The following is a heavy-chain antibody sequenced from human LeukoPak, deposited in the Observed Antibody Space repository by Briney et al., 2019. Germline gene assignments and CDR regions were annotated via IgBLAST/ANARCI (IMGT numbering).Heavy chain of an antibody. V-gene: IGHV4-31*01. Sequence: SETLSLTCTVSGGSISSGGYYWSWIRQHPGKGLEWIGYIYYSGSTYYNPSLKSQVTISVDTSKNQFSLKLSSVTAADTAVYYCARDLGYEGAFDIWGQGTMVTVSS. CDR2: IYYSGST. J-gene: IGHJ3*02. CDR3: ARDLGYEGAFDI. CDR1: GGSISSGGYY. D-gene: IGHD2-15*01.